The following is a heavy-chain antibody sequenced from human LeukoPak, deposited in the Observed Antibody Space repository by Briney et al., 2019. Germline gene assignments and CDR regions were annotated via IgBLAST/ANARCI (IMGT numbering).Heavy chain of an antibody. V-gene: IGHV4-39*07. CDR3: AREGVGVYCSSTSCYNMGY. D-gene: IGHD2-2*02. J-gene: IGHJ4*02. CDR1: GGSISSSSYY. CDR2: IYYSGST. Sequence: PSETLSLTCTVSGGSISSSSYYWGWIRQPPGKGLEWIGSIYYSGSTYYNPSLKSRVTISVDTSKNQFSLKLSSVTAADTAVYYCAREGVGVYCSSTSCYNMGYWGQGTLVTVSS.